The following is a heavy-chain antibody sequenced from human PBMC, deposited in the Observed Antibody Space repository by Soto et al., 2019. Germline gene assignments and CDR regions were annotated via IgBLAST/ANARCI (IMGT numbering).Heavy chain of an antibody. J-gene: IGHJ4*02. V-gene: IGHV1-18*01. D-gene: IGHD6-13*01. CDR1: GYTFTSYG. CDR3: ATETSSSSWYPYYFDY. CDR2: ISAYNGNT. Sequence: GASVKVSCKASGYTFTSYGISWVRQAPGQGLEWMGWISAYNGNTNYAQKLQGRVTMTTDTSTSTAYMELRSLRSDDTAVYYCATETSSSSWYPYYFDYWGQGTLVTVSS.